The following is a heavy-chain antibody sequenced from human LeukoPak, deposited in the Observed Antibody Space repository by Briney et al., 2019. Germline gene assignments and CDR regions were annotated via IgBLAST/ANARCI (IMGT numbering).Heavy chain of an antibody. CDR2: INPNSGGT. CDR3: ARDWPRGSGYYYYYMDV. CDR1: GYTFTGYY. J-gene: IGHJ6*03. D-gene: IGHD3-10*01. Sequence: GASVKVSCKASGYTFTGYYMHWVRQAAGQGLEWMGWINPNSGGTNYAQKFQGRVTMTRDTSISTAYMELSRLRSDDTAVYYCARDWPRGSGYYYYYMDVWGKGTTVTVSS. V-gene: IGHV1-2*02.